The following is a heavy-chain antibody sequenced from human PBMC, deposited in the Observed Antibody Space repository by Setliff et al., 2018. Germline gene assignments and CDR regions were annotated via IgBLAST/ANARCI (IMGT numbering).Heavy chain of an antibody. D-gene: IGHD6-19*01. CDR1: GGSISSYY. CDR3: ARLNRQWLVGY. Sequence: SETLSLTCTVSGGSISSYYWIWIRQPPGKGLEWIGYIYSSGRTNYNPSLKSRVTLSVDTSNNQFSLKVSSVTAADTAVYYCARLNRQWLVGYWGQGTLVTVSS. V-gene: IGHV4-59*08. CDR2: IYSSGRT. J-gene: IGHJ4*02.